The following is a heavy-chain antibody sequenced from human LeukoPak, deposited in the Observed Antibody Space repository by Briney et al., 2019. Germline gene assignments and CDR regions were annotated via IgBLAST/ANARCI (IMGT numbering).Heavy chain of an antibody. J-gene: IGHJ4*02. CDR3: ARDVGGGPFFDY. Sequence: SETLSLTCTVSGGSISSFYWGWIWQPPGKGLEWIGYIYNSGSTDYNPSLKSRVTISVDTSKNQFSLKLSSVTAADTAVYYCARDVGGGPFFDYWGQGTLVTVSS. D-gene: IGHD2-15*01. CDR1: GGSISSFY. CDR2: IYNSGST. V-gene: IGHV4-59*01.